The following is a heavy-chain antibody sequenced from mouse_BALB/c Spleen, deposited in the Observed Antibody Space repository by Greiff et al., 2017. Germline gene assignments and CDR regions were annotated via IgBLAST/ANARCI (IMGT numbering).Heavy chain of an antibody. CDR2: IDPETGGT. CDR3: TRIAY. CDR1: GYTFTDYE. J-gene: IGHJ3*01. Sequence: SGAELVRPGASVTLSCKASGYTFTDYEMHWVKQTPVHGLEWIGAIDPETGGTAYNQKFKGKATLTADKSSSTAYMELRSLTSEDSAVYYCTRIAYWGQGTLVTVSA. V-gene: IGHV1-15*01.